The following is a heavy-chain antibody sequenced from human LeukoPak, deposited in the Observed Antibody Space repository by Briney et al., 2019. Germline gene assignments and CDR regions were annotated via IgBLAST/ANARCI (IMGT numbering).Heavy chain of an antibody. J-gene: IGHJ3*02. CDR3: ARGGRGINDAFDI. CDR2: ISYDGSNK. V-gene: IGHV3-30-3*01. Sequence: GGSLRLSCAASGFTFSSYAMHWVRQAPGKGLEWVAVISYDGSNKYYADSVKGRFTISRDNSKNTLYLQMNSLRAEDTAVYYCARGGRGINDAFDIWGQGTMVTVSS. CDR1: GFTFSSYA. D-gene: IGHD1-14*01.